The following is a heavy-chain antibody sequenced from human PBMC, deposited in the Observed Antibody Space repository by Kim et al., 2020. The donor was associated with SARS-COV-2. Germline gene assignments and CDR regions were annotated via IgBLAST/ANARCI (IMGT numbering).Heavy chain of an antibody. D-gene: IGHD4-17*01. CDR3: AKGDLRYGDYMTEYFQH. Sequence: VKGRFTISRDNSKNTLYLQMNSLRAEDTAVYYCAKGDLRYGDYMTEYFQHWGQGTLVTVSS. J-gene: IGHJ1*01. V-gene: IGHV3-30*02.